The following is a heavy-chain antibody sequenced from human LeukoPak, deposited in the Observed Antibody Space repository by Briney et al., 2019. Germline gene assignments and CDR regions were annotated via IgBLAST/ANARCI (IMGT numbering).Heavy chain of an antibody. V-gene: IGHV1-2*02. CDR2: INPNSGGT. J-gene: IGHJ5*02. CDR3: ARDRRYSWFDP. Sequence: ASVKVSCKASGYTFTGYYMHWVRRAPGQGPEWMGWINPNSGGTNYAQKFQGRVTMTRDTSISTAYMELSRLRSDDTAVYHCARDRRYSWFDPWGQGTLVTVSS. CDR1: GYTFTGYY.